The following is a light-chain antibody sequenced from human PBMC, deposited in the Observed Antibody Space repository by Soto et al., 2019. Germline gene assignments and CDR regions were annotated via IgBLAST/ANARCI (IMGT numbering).Light chain of an antibody. J-gene: IGKJ3*01. CDR3: XXXXDSPXT. CDR1: QSVNNNY. CDR2: GAS. Sequence: EIMLTQSPGTLALSPGERATLSSRASQSVNNNYLTWYQQKRGQAPRLLIHGASSRATGIPDRFSGSGSGTXFTLXIXRXXPEDXXXXXXXXXXDSPXTFGPGTKVGIK. V-gene: IGKV3-20*01.